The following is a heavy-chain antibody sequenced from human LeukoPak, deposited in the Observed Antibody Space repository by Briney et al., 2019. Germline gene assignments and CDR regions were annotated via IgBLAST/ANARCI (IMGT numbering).Heavy chain of an antibody. D-gene: IGHD2-15*01. CDR2: ISSSTSYI. CDR3: ARDPSHCSGGSCYSGSDY. Sequence: GGSLRLSCAASGFTFSSYSMNWVRQAPGKGLEWVSSISSSTSYIHYADSVKGRFTTSRDNVKNSVYLQMNSLRVEDTGVYYCARDPSHCSGGSCYSGSDYWGQGTLVTVSS. V-gene: IGHV3-21*01. CDR1: GFTFSSYS. J-gene: IGHJ4*02.